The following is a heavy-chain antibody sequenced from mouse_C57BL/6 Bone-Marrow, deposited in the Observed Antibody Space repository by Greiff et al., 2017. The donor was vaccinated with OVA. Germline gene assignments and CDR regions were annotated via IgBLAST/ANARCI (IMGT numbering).Heavy chain of an antibody. J-gene: IGHJ1*03. CDR1: GFTFSDYG. D-gene: IGHD4-1*01. CDR2: ISSGSSTI. V-gene: IGHV5-17*01. CDR3: ARGLGLGSYWYFDV. Sequence: EVKLVESGGGLVKPGGSLKLSCAASGFTFSDYGMHWVRQAPEKGLEWVAYISSGSSTIYYADTVKGRFTISRDNAKNTLFLQMTSLRSEDTAMYYCARGLGLGSYWYFDVWGTGTTVTVSS.